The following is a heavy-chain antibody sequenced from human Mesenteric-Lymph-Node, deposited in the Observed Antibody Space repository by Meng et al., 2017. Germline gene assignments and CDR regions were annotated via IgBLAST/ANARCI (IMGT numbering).Heavy chain of an antibody. D-gene: IGHD3-22*01. V-gene: IGHV4-59*11. CDR2: IQYSGST. Sequence: SETLSLTCAVSGGSFSSHYPSWIRQPPGKGLAWFGYIQYSGSTNSNPSLKSRVTISVDTSKNQFSLKLSSVTAADTAVYYCARASSDYYDSSGYYYYFDYWGQGTLVTVSS. CDR3: ARASSDYYDSSGYYYYFDY. CDR1: GGSFSSHY. J-gene: IGHJ4*02.